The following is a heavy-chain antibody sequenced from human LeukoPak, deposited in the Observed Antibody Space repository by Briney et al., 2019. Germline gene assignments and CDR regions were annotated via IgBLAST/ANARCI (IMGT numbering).Heavy chain of an antibody. V-gene: IGHV3-48*03. J-gene: IGHJ5*02. CDR2: ITSSGGIT. CDR1: GFTFNSHE. Sequence: GGSLRLSCAASGFTFNSHEMHWVRQAPGKGLEWVSYITSSGGITYYADSVKGRFTVSGDNAKNSLFLQMNSLRAEDTAIYYCAGERNCGGDCYQGSWFDPWGQGTLVTVSS. D-gene: IGHD2-21*02. CDR3: AGERNCGGDCYQGSWFDP.